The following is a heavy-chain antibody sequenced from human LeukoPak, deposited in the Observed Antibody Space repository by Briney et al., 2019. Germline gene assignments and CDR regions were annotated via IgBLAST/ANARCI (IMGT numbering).Heavy chain of an antibody. Sequence: ASVKVSCKASGYTFTGYYMHWVRQAPGQGLEWMGWINPNSGGTYYAQKFQGRVTMTRDTSISTAYMELSRLRSDDTAVYYCARVLPWLVRNWFDPWGQGTLVTLSS. V-gene: IGHV1-2*02. CDR1: GYTFTGYY. J-gene: IGHJ5*02. CDR2: INPNSGGT. D-gene: IGHD6-19*01. CDR3: ARVLPWLVRNWFDP.